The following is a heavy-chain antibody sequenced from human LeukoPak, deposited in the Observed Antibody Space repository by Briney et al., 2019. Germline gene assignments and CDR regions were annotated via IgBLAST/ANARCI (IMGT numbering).Heavy chain of an antibody. D-gene: IGHD6-13*01. CDR3: ARTPRQQLFASYYYYYMDV. V-gene: IGHV4-39*07. CDR1: GGSISSSSYY. J-gene: IGHJ6*03. Sequence: SSETLSLTCTVSGGSISSSSYYWGWIRQPPGKGLEWIGSIYYSGSTYYNPSLKSRVTISVDTSKNQFSLKLSSVTAADTAVYYCARTPRQQLFASYYYYYMDVWGKGTTVTVSS. CDR2: IYYSGST.